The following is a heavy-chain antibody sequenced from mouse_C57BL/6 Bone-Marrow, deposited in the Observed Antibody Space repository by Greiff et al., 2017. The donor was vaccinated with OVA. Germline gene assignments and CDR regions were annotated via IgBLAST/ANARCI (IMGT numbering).Heavy chain of an antibody. V-gene: IGHV1-81*01. CDR3: ARRVEFAWFAY. CDR2: IYPRSGNT. J-gene: IGHJ3*01. Sequence: QVQLKQSGAELARPGASVKLSCKASGYTFTSYGISWVKQRTGQGLEWIGEIYPRSGNTYYNEKFKGKATLTADKSSSTAYMELRSLTSEDSAVYFCARRVEFAWFAYWGQGTLVTVSA. CDR1: GYTFTSYG. D-gene: IGHD1-1*02.